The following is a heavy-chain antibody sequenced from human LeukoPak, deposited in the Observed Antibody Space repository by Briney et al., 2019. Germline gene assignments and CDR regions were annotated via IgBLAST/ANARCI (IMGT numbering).Heavy chain of an antibody. Sequence: GGTLRLSCAASGFTFSSYGMSWVRQAPGKGLEWVSAISGSGGSTYYADSVKGRFTISRDNSKNTLYLQMNSLRAEDTAVYCCAKWRTAVAGTHFDYWGQGTLVTVSS. CDR3: AKWRTAVAGTHFDY. CDR1: GFTFSSYG. CDR2: ISGSGGST. J-gene: IGHJ4*02. D-gene: IGHD6-19*01. V-gene: IGHV3-23*01.